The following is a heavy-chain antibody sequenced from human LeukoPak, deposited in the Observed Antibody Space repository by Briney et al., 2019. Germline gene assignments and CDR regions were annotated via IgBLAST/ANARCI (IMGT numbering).Heavy chain of an antibody. J-gene: IGHJ4*02. CDR3: AKWRGSSWSDYFDY. V-gene: IGHV3-23*01. CDR2: ISDSGGST. Sequence: GGSLRLSCAVSGFSLSRYAISWVRKAPGKGLEWVSAISDSGGSTYYADSVKGRFTISRDNSRNTLYLQMNTLRAEDTAVYYCAKWRGSSWSDYFDYWGQGTLVTVSS. D-gene: IGHD6-13*01. CDR1: GFSLSRYA.